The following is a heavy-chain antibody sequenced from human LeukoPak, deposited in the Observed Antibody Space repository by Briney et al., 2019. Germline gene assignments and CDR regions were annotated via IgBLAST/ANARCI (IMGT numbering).Heavy chain of an antibody. J-gene: IGHJ5*02. Sequence: GGSLRLSCAASGFTFDDYAMHWVRQAPGKGLEWVSGISWNSGSIGYADSVKGRFTISRDNAKNSLYLQMNSLRAEDTAVYYCAKADTGYSSGWYTSRNWFDPWGQGTLVTVSS. V-gene: IGHV3-9*01. CDR1: GFTFDDYA. CDR2: ISWNSGSI. CDR3: AKADTGYSSGWYTSRNWFDP. D-gene: IGHD6-19*01.